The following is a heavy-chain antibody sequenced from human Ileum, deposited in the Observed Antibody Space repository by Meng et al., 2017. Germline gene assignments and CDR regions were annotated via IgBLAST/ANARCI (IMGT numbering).Heavy chain of an antibody. CDR3: ARVRKTDESAHRSYFGS. V-gene: IGHV4-39*06. D-gene: IGHD1-14*01. CDR1: GGSISIRSYY. J-gene: IGHJ4*02. CDR2: VYYTGST. Sequence: SETLSLTCTVSGGSISIRSYYWAWIRQPPGKGPEWIGSVYYTGSTYSIPSLRSRLTISSDTSKNQFPLRLTSVTAADTAVYYCARVRKTDESAHRSYFGSWGQGTLVTVSS.